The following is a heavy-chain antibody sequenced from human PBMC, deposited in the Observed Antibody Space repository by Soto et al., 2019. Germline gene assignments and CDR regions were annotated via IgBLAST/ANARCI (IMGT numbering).Heavy chain of an antibody. CDR1: GGTFSPYT. V-gene: IGHV1-69*08. D-gene: IGHD3-10*01. CDR3: ARDWESTVSTWSFGAF. CDR2: VIPFLGVT. Sequence: QVQLLQSVAEVKKPGSSVKVSCKASGGTFSPYTVNGVRQDPGQGLEWMGRVIPFLGVTNYAQKFQARVTLTADTSTPTAYMELSGLRFEDPSVYYCARDWESTVSTWSFGAFWGRGTLVTVSS. J-gene: IGHJ4*02.